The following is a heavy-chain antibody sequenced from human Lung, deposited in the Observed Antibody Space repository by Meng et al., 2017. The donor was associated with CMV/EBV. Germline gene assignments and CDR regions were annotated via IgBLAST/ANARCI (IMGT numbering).Heavy chain of an antibody. Sequence: SCAASGFSFSSYEINWVRQTPGKGLEWVSYISGSGDTTNYADSVKGRFTISRDNAKNSLYLQMNSLRTEDTAVYYCARESGPMGGNYYYGLDVWXQGTTVTVSS. D-gene: IGHD3-3*01. CDR2: ISGSGDTT. J-gene: IGHJ6*02. CDR1: GFSFSSYE. CDR3: ARESGPMGGNYYYGLDV. V-gene: IGHV3-48*03.